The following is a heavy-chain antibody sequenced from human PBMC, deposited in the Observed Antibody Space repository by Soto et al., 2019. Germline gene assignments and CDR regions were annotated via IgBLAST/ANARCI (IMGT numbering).Heavy chain of an antibody. CDR1: GFTFSSYS. CDR3: ARDQPGYSYGYGLGY. Sequence: EVQLVESGGGLVKPGGSLRLSCSASGFTFSSYSMNWVRQAPGKGLEWVSSISSSSSYIYYAVSVKGRFTISRDNAKKSLYLQMTSLRAEDTAVYYCARDQPGYSYGYGLGYWGQGTLVTVSS. J-gene: IGHJ4*02. V-gene: IGHV3-21*01. D-gene: IGHD5-18*01. CDR2: ISSSSSYI.